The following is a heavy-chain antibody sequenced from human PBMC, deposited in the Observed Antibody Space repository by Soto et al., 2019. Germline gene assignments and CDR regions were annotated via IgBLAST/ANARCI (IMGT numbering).Heavy chain of an antibody. V-gene: IGHV3-33*01. CDR2: IWYDGSNK. D-gene: IGHD3-22*01. CDR1: GFTFSSYG. J-gene: IGHJ6*02. Sequence: GGSLRLSCAASGFTFSSYGMHWVRQAPGKGLEWVAVIWYDGSNKYYADSVKGRFTISRDNSKNTLYLQMNSLRAEDTAVYYCAREPDRDSSGFYYYYGMDVWGQGTTVTVSS. CDR3: AREPDRDSSGFYYYYGMDV.